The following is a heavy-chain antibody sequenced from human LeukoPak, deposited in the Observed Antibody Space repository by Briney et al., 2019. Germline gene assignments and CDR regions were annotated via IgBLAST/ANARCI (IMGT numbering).Heavy chain of an antibody. D-gene: IGHD6-19*01. V-gene: IGHV4-59*08. Sequence: PSETLSLTCTVSGGSISSHYWSWIRQPPGKGLEWIGYIYYSGSTNYNPSLKSRVTISEDTSKNQFSLKLSSVTAADTAEYFCARHGSDWYEYFQHWGQGTLVTVSS. J-gene: IGHJ1*01. CDR2: IYYSGST. CDR3: ARHGSDWYEYFQH. CDR1: GGSISSHY.